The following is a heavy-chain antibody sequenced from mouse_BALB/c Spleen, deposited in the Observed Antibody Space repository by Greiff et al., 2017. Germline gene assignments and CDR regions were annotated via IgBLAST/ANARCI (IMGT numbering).Heavy chain of an antibody. Sequence: EVQLLESGAGLVKPGGSLKLSCAASGFTFSSYAMPWVRQRPEKGLEWVAEISSGGSYTYYPDTVTGRVTITRDNAKNTQYLEMSSLRSEDTAMYDCAREHYGSSYTFAYWGQGTLVTVSA. D-gene: IGHD1-1*01. CDR2: ISSGGSYT. CDR3: AREHYGSSYTFAY. V-gene: IGHV5-9-4*01. CDR1: GFTFSSYA. J-gene: IGHJ3*01.